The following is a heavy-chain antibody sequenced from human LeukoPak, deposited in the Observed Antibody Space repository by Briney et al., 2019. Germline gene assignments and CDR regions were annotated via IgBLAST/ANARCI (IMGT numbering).Heavy chain of an antibody. CDR1: GYSFTSYW. D-gene: IGHD6-13*01. CDR2: IDPSDSYT. V-gene: IGHV5-10-1*01. Sequence: GESLKISCKGSGYSFTSYWISWVRQMPGKGLEWMGRIDPSDSYTNYSPSFQGHVTISADESISTAYLQWSSLKASDTAMYYCAREVVVAAAATTYYFDYWGQGTLVTVSS. J-gene: IGHJ4*02. CDR3: AREVVVAAAATTYYFDY.